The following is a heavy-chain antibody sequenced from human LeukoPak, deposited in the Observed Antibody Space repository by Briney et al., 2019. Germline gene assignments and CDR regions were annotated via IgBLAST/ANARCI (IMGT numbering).Heavy chain of an antibody. CDR1: GFTFSSFW. CDR2: VNKGGNEK. D-gene: IGHD5-18*01. V-gene: IGHV3-7*01. CDR3: ARDAGFTYGYGEPYFDY. J-gene: IGHJ4*02. Sequence: GRSLRLSCAASGFTFSSFWMNWVRQAPGKGLEWVATVNKGGNEKYYADSVKGRLNISRDNTNNSLYLQLNSLRVEDTAVYYCARDAGFTYGYGEPYFDYWGQGALVTVSS.